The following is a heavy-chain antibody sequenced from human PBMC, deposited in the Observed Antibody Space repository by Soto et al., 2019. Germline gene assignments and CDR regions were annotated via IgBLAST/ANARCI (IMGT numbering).Heavy chain of an antibody. CDR1: GFTFSSYG. V-gene: IGHV3-23*01. J-gene: IGHJ6*02. D-gene: IGHD6-19*01. CDR3: AKDGAGTYYGMDV. Sequence: PGGSLRLSCAASGFTFSSYGMTWVRQAPGKGLEWVSAIGGSGGSTYYADSVKGRFTISRDNSKNTLYLQVSSLGAEDTAVYYCAKDGAGTYYGMDVWGQGTTVTVSS. CDR2: IGGSGGST.